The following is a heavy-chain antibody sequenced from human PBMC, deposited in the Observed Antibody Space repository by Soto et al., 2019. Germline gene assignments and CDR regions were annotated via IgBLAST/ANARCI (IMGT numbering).Heavy chain of an antibody. J-gene: IGHJ5*02. D-gene: IGHD4-17*01. CDR3: ARLRWETENNWFDP. Sequence: QVQLQESGPGLVRPSQTLSLTCTVSGGSISSGDHYWSWIRQPPGKGLEWMGYIYHSGSTLYNPFLNSRVTISIDTSTNRFSLNLTSVTAADTAVYFCARLRWETENNWFDPWGQGALVTVSS. V-gene: IGHV4-30-4*01. CDR1: GGSISSGDHY. CDR2: IYHSGST.